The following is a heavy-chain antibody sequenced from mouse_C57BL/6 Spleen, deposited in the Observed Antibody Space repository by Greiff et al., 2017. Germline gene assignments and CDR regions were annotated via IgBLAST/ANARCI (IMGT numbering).Heavy chain of an antibody. Sequence: EVKLMESGGGLVQPEASLKLSCAASGFSFNTYAMNWVRQAPGKGLEWVARIRSKSNNYATYYADSVKDRFTISRDDSESILYLQMNNLKTEDTAMYYCVRHRGSSSPYWYFDVWGTGTTVTVSS. CDR2: IRSKSNNYAT. D-gene: IGHD1-1*01. V-gene: IGHV10-1*01. CDR3: VRHRGSSSPYWYFDV. CDR1: GFSFNTYA. J-gene: IGHJ1*03.